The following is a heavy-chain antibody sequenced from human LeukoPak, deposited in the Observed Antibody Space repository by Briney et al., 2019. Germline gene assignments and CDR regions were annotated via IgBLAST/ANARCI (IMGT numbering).Heavy chain of an antibody. CDR1: GYTFTGYY. Sequence: ASVKVSCKASGYTFTGYYMHWVRQAPGQGLEWMGWINPNSGGTNYAQKFQGRVTMTRDTPISTAYMELSRLRSDDTAVYYCARSYYDSSGYLSFWYFDYWGQGTLVTVSS. CDR3: ARSYYDSSGYLSFWYFDY. CDR2: INPNSGGT. J-gene: IGHJ4*02. D-gene: IGHD3-22*01. V-gene: IGHV1-2*02.